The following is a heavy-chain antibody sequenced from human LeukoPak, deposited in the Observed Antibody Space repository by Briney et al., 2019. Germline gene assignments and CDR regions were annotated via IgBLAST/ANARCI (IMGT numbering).Heavy chain of an antibody. Sequence: GGSLRLSCAASGFTFSSYAMSWARQAPGKGLEWVSAISGSGGSTYYADSVKGRFTISRDNSKNTLYLQMNSLRAEDTAVYYCARGLEVGPQFGDPFGDYFDYWGQGTLVTVSS. CDR1: GFTFSSYA. CDR3: ARGLEVGPQFGDPFGDYFDY. D-gene: IGHD3-10*01. V-gene: IGHV3-23*01. CDR2: ISGSGGST. J-gene: IGHJ4*02.